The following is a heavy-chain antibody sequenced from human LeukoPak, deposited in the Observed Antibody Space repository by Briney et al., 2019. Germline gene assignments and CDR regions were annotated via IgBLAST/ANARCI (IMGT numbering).Heavy chain of an antibody. Sequence: SVKVSCKASGGTFSSYTISWVRQAPGQGLEWMGRIIPILGIANYAQKFQGRVTITADKSTSTAYMELSRLRSEDTAVYYCARDVDYDGSGSCYKPVWFDPWSQGTLVTVSS. V-gene: IGHV1-69*04. CDR3: ARDVDYDGSGSCYKPVWFDP. J-gene: IGHJ5*02. CDR2: IIPILGIA. CDR1: GGTFSSYT. D-gene: IGHD3-10*01.